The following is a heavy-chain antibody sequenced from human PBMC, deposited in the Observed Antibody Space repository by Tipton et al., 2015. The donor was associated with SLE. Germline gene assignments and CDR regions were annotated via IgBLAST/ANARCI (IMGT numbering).Heavy chain of an antibody. CDR2: IYYSGST. J-gene: IGHJ3*02. D-gene: IGHD1-7*01. V-gene: IGHV4-39*07. Sequence: TLSLTCTVSGGSISSSSYYWGWIRQPPGKGLEWIGSIYYSGSTYYNPSLKSRVTISVDTSKNQFSLKLSSVTAADTAIYYCARWNFVTMTGGFDIWGQGTMVTVSS. CDR3: ARWNFVTMTGGFDI. CDR1: GGSISSSSYY.